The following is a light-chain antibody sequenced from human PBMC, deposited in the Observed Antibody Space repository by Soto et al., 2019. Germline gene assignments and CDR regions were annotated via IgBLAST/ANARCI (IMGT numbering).Light chain of an antibody. CDR1: QSISNC. CDR2: TAS. J-gene: IGKJ1*01. Sequence: DTQMTQSPSTLSASVGDRVTITCRASQSISNCLAWYQQRPGRAPNLLIHTASTLKSGVPSRFSGSGSGTEFTLTISSLQPDDFATYYCQQYKSYCPTFGQGTKVEIK. CDR3: QQYKSYCPT. V-gene: IGKV1-5*03.